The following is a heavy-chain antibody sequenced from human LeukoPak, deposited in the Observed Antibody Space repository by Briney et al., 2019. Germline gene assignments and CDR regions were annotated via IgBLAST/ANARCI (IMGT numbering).Heavy chain of an antibody. CDR3: ARSHFYGSGVVP. J-gene: IGHJ5*02. Sequence: SETLSLTCTVSGGSISTIPLYWGWIRQPPGKGLEWIGSIFDTGSTYDNPSLKSRVTISVDTSRNQFSLKLTSVTAADTAVYYCARSHFYGSGVVPWGQGALVTVSS. D-gene: IGHD3-10*01. CDR1: GGSISTIPLY. V-gene: IGHV4-39*01. CDR2: IFDTGST.